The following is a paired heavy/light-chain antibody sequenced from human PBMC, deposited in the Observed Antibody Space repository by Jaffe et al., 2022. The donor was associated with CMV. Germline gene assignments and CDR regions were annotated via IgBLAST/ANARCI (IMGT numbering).Light chain of an antibody. CDR2: AAS. V-gene: IGKV3-20*01. CDR1: QNVSSSY. J-gene: IGKJ4*01. CDR3: QQSGSSPLT. Sequence: EIVLMQSPGTLSLSPGERATLSCRAGQNVSSSYLSWYQQKPGQAPRLLIYAASSRATGIPDRFSGSGSGTDFTLTISRLEPEDFAVYYCQQSGSSPLTFGGGTKVEIK.
Heavy chain of an antibody. Sequence: QVQLVQSGAEVKKPGASVKVSCKAFGYSFTSYYIHWVRQAPGQGLEWMGIINPTGGSTKYAQKFQGRVTMTRDTSTSTVYMELSSLRSEDTAVYYCARAVPQKVLVVEATRGWFDPWGQGTLVTVSS. V-gene: IGHV1-46*01. J-gene: IGHJ5*02. D-gene: IGHD2-15*01. CDR1: GYSFTSYY. CDR2: INPTGGST. CDR3: ARAVPQKVLVVEATRGWFDP.